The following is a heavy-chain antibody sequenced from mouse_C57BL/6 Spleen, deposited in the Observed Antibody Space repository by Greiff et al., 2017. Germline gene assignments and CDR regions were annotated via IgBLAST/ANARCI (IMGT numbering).Heavy chain of an antibody. D-gene: IGHD2-3*01. J-gene: IGHJ4*01. Sequence: EVQLQESGPELVKPGASVKIPCKASGYTFTDYNMDWVKQSHGKSLEWIGDINPNNGGNSYNQKFKGKATLTVDKSASTAYMELRSLTYEDTAVYYCARGGWLLRGAMDYWGQGTSVTVSS. CDR1: GYTFTDYN. V-gene: IGHV1-18*01. CDR2: INPNNGGN. CDR3: ARGGWLLRGAMDY.